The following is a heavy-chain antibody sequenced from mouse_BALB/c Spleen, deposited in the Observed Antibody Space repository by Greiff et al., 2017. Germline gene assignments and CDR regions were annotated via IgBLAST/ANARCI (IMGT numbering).Heavy chain of an antibody. CDR3: ARRPPYDYSWFAY. Sequence: VQLQQSGPGLVKPSQSLSLTCSVTGYSITSGYYWNWIRQFPGNKLEWMGYISYSGSTYYNPSLKSRISITRDTSKNQYYLQLNSVTTEDTATYYCARRPPYDYSWFAYWGQGTLVTVSA. CDR1: GYSITSGYY. D-gene: IGHD2-4*01. V-gene: IGHV3-6*01. CDR2: ISYSGST. J-gene: IGHJ3*01.